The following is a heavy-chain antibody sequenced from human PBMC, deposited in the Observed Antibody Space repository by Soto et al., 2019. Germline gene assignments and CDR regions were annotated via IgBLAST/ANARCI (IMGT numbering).Heavy chain of an antibody. J-gene: IGHJ6*02. CDR2: ISGSGGST. Sequence: PGGSLRLSCAASGFTFSSYAMSWVRQAPGKGLEWVSAISGSGGSTYYADSVKGRFTISRDNSKNTLYLQMNSLRAEDTAVYYCAKDLRITFGRPISLNGMDVWGQGTTVTVSS. CDR3: AKDLRITFGRPISLNGMDV. V-gene: IGHV3-23*01. CDR1: GFTFSSYA. D-gene: IGHD3-16*01.